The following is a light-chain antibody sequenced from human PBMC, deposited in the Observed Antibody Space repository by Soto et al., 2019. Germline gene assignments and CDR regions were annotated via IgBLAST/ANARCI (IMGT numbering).Light chain of an antibody. CDR3: CSYAGRLLVV. Sequence: QSVLTQPRSVSASPGQSVTISCTGTSGDVGAYNYVSWSQQYPGKAPKLIIYDVDQRPSGVPDRFVGSKSGNTATLTISGLQAEYEADYYCCSYAGRLLVVFGGGTKLTVL. CDR2: DVD. J-gene: IGLJ2*01. V-gene: IGLV2-11*01. CDR1: SGDVGAYNY.